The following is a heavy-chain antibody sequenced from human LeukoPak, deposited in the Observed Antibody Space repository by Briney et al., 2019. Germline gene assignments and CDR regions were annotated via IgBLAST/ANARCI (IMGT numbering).Heavy chain of an antibody. CDR1: GFTFSDYY. V-gene: IGHV3-11*01. CDR2: ISSSGSSI. D-gene: IGHD5-24*01. J-gene: IGHJ4*02. Sequence: GGSLRLSCGASGFTFSDYYMSWIRQTPGKGLEWLAYISSSGSSIDYADSVKSRFTVSRDNGKNSLFLQMNGLRAEDTAIYYCVRVKGGWLGEKTYDYLGQGTLVTVSP. CDR3: VRVKGGWLGEKTYDY.